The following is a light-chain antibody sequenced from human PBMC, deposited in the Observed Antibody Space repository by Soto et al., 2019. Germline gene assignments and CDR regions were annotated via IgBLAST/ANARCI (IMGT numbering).Light chain of an antibody. Sequence: SKSATTLSFSPGERATLSCRASQSVGSSLAWYQQKPGQAPRLLINDSSNRATGIPARFSGSGSGTDFTLTISSLQPEDFAVYYCQQRNDLPLTFGGGTKVDIK. V-gene: IGKV3-11*01. J-gene: IGKJ4*01. CDR3: QQRNDLPLT. CDR1: QSVGSS. CDR2: DSS.